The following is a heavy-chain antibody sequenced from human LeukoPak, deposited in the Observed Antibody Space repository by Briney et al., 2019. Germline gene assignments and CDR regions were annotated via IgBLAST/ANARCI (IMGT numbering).Heavy chain of an antibody. J-gene: IGHJ4*02. V-gene: IGHV4-61*01. CDR3: ARVSTPYDSSGYFDY. CDR2: IYYSGST. D-gene: IGHD3-22*01. Sequence: SETLSLTCTVSGGSVSSGSYYWSWIRQPPGKGLEWIGYIYYSGSTNYNPSLKSRVTISVDTSKNQFSLKLSSVTAADTAVYYCARVSTPYDSSGYFDYWGQGTLVTVSS. CDR1: GGSVSSGSYY.